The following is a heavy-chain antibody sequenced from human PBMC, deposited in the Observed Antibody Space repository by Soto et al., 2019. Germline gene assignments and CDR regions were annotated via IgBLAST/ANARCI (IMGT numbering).Heavy chain of an antibody. CDR3: AITYYYDSSGYYFDY. J-gene: IGHJ4*02. D-gene: IGHD3-22*01. CDR2: ISGSGGST. V-gene: IGHV3-23*01. CDR1: GFTFSSYA. Sequence: RGSLRLSCAASGFTFSSYAMSWVRQAPGKGLEWVSAISGSGGSTYYADSVKGRFTISRDNSKNTLYLQMNSLRAEDTAVYYCAITYYYDSSGYYFDYWGQGTLVTVSS.